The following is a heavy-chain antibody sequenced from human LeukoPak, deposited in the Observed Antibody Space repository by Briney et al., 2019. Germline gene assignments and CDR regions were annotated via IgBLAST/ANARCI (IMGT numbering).Heavy chain of an antibody. V-gene: IGHV1-18*01. D-gene: IGHD2-8*02. Sequence: ASVKVSCKASGYTFTSYSISWVRQAPGQGPEWMGWISAYNGNTNYAQKLQGRVTMTTDTSTSTAYMELRSLRSDDTAVYYCARVTILVATGTDWFDPWGQGTLVTVSS. CDR3: ARVTILVATGTDWFDP. CDR1: GYTFTSYS. CDR2: ISAYNGNT. J-gene: IGHJ5*02.